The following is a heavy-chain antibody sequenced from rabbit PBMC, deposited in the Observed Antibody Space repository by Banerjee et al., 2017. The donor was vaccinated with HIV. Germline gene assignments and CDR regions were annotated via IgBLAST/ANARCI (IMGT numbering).Heavy chain of an antibody. J-gene: IGHJ3*01. CDR2: VDVGSSGFT. CDR1: GVSFSFSNY. D-gene: IGHD2-1*01. Sequence: VESGGDLVKPGASLTLTCTASGVSFSFSNYMCWVRQAPGKGLEWIGCVDVGSSGFTYFANWAKGRFTISKTSSTTVTLKMTSLTAADTATYFCARGFNYGMNLWGQGTLVTVS. CDR3: ARGFNYGMNL. V-gene: IGHV1S40*01.